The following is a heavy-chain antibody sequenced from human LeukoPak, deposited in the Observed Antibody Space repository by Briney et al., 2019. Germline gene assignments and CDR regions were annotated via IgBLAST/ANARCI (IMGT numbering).Heavy chain of an antibody. CDR1: GFTFDDYT. CDR3: AAAIVVVPAAIGNGMDV. J-gene: IGHJ6*02. V-gene: IGHV3-9*01. CDR2: ISWYSGSI. D-gene: IGHD2-2*01. Sequence: GRSLSLSCAASGFTFDDYTMHWVRKPPGEGLERVSGISWYSGSIGYADSVKGRFTISRDNAKNSLYLQMNSLRAEDTAVYYCAAAIVVVPAAIGNGMDVWGQGTTVTVSS.